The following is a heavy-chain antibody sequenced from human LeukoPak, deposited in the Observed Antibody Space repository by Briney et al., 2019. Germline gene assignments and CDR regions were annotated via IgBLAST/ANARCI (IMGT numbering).Heavy chain of an antibody. V-gene: IGHV4-34*01. CDR2: INHSGST. Sequence: PAETLSLTCAVYGGSFSGYYWSWIRQPPGKGLEWMWEINHSGSTKYNPSLKTRVTMSVGTATTQFSLKMSSLTAADTAVYYCARDGVYCSGASCYSENSGERTLVTASS. CDR1: GGSFSGYY. D-gene: IGHD2-15*01. CDR3: ARDGVYCSGASCYSEN. J-gene: IGHJ4*02.